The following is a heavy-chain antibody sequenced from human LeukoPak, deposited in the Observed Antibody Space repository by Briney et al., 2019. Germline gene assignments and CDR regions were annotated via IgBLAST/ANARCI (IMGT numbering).Heavy chain of an antibody. D-gene: IGHD5-18*01. CDR3: AKDQGYSCYYLDY. V-gene: IGHV3-23*01. CDR1: GFTFNNHA. Sequence: GGSLRLSCAASGFTFNNHAMSWVRQAPGKGLEWVSGINGNGASTYNPDSVKRRFTTSRDNSKNTLYLQMSRLRAEDTAIYYCAKDQGYSCYYLDYWGEGTLVTVSS. CDR2: INGNGAST. J-gene: IGHJ4*02.